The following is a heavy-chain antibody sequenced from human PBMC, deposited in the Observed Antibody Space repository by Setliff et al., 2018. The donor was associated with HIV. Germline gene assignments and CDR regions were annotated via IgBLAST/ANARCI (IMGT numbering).Heavy chain of an antibody. V-gene: IGHV7-4-1*01. CDR1: GYAFASYG. CDR2: INTNTGNP. Sequence: ASVKVSCKASGYAFASYGLNWVRQAPGQGLEWMGYINTNTGNPTYAQGFTGRFVFSVDTPVSTAYLQIFSLKTEDTAVYYCTRDHTPPPNYDFWSGQIDLRNIFYYMDVWGTGSPVTVSS. CDR3: TRDHTPPPNYDFWSGQIDLRNIFYYMDV. J-gene: IGHJ6*03. D-gene: IGHD3-3*01.